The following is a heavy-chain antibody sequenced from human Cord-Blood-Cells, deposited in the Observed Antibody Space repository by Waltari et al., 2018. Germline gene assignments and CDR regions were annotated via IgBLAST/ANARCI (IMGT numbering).Heavy chain of an antibody. V-gene: IGHV4-30-2*01. D-gene: IGHD2-8*01. CDR3: ARGQALIGDAFDI. CDR1: GASIRSGGSP. J-gene: IGHJ3*02. CDR2: IYHSGGN. Sequence: QLQLQASGSGLVKPSQTLSLTCAVSGASIRSGGSPWSWIRQPPGKGLEWIGYIYHSGGNSYNPSMKSRGTISTDRSKNQLALKLSSVTAADKAVYYCARGQALIGDAFDIWGQGTMVTVSS.